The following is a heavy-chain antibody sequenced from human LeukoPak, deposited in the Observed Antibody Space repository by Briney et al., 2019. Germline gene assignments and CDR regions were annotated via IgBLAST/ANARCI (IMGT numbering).Heavy chain of an antibody. CDR1: GFSFRNTW. CDR3: ARLNWDDGEVSGFDQ. J-gene: IGHJ5*02. D-gene: IGHD1-26*01. V-gene: IGHV3-7*01. Sequence: PGGSLRLSCTTSGFSFRNTWMSWVRQAPGKGLEWVANIKQDETEIYYADFMKGRFTISRDNAKRSLYLQMSNPRVEDTAVYYCARLNWDDGEVSGFDQWGQGILVTVSS. CDR2: IKQDETEI.